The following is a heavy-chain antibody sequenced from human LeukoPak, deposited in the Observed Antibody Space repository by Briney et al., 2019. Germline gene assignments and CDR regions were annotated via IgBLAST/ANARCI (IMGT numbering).Heavy chain of an antibody. V-gene: IGHV1-46*01. D-gene: IGHD6-13*01. CDR1: GYTFTSYY. J-gene: IGHJ3*02. CDR2: INPSGGST. Sequence: ASVKVSCKASGYTFTSYYMHWVRQAPEQGLEWMGIINPSGGSTSYAQKFQGRVTMTRDTSTSTVYMELSSLRSEDTAVYYCARRWPSSIPNHDAFDIWGQGTMVTVSS. CDR3: ARRWPSSIPNHDAFDI.